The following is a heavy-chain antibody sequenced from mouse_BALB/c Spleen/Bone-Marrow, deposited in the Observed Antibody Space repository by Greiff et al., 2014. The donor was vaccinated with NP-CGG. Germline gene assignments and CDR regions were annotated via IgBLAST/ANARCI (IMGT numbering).Heavy chain of an antibody. V-gene: IGHV5-4*02. CDR2: ISDGGSYT. D-gene: IGHD2-3*01. CDR1: GFTFSDYY. CDR3: ARGPHDDDMDY. Sequence: EVMLVESGGGLVKPGGSLKLSCAASGFTFSDYYMHWVRQTPEKRLEWVATISDGGSYTYYPDSVKGRFTISRDNVKNNLYLQMSSLKSEDTAMYYCARGPHDDDMDYWGQGTSVTVSS. J-gene: IGHJ4*01.